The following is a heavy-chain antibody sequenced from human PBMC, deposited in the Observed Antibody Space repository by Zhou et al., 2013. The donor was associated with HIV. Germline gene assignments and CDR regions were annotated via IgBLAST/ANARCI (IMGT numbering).Heavy chain of an antibody. D-gene: IGHD3-22*01. V-gene: IGHV1-2*02. CDR2: IIPNSGDT. Sequence: QVQLVQSGAEVKKPGSSVKVSCKASGGTFNNYAITWVRQAPGQGLEWMGRIIPNSGDTKYTQKLQGRVTMTTDTSITTAYMELSRLRSDDTAVYYCARGPYMDYYDSPSYYSYMDVWGNGTTVTVSS. CDR3: ARGPYMDYYDSPSYYSYMDV. CDR1: GGTFNNYA. J-gene: IGHJ6*03.